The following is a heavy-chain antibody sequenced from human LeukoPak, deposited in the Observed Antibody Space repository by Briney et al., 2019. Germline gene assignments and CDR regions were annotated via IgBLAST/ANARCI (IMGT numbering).Heavy chain of an antibody. CDR1: GYTFTNYG. V-gene: IGHV1-18*01. CDR3: ARIAYCGGDCYTTYFDY. Sequence: ASVKVSCKASGYTFTNYGISWVRQAPGQGLEWMGWISAYNGNTNFAQKLQGRVTMTTDSSTGTAYMELRSLRSDDTAVYYCARIAYCGGDCYTTYFDYWGQGTLVTVSS. J-gene: IGHJ4*02. CDR2: ISAYNGNT. D-gene: IGHD2-21*01.